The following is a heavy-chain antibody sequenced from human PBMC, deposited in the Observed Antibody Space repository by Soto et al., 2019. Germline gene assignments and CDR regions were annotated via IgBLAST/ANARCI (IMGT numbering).Heavy chain of an antibody. CDR3: ARGITGTTPFDY. CDR1: GGTFSSYA. D-gene: IGHD1-1*01. J-gene: IGHJ4*02. CDR2: IIPICGTA. Sequence: QVQLVQSGAEVKKPGSSVKVSCKASGGTFSSYAISWVRQAPGQGLEWMGGIIPICGTANYAQKFQGRVTITADKSTSTAYRELSSLRAEDTAGYDCARGITGTTPFDYWGQGTLVTVSS. V-gene: IGHV1-69*06.